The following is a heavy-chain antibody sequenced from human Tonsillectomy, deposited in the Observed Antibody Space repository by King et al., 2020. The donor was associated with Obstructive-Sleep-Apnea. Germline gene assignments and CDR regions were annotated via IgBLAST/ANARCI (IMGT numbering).Heavy chain of an antibody. CDR1: GFTFSDYY. CDR2: ISSSSSYT. Sequence: VQLVESGGGLVKPGGSLRLSCAASGFTFSDYYMSWIRQAPGKGLEWVSYISSSSSYTNYADSVKGRFTISRDNAKNSLYLQMNSLRGEDTAVYYCARRTVTTAADAVDRWGQGTMVTVS. J-gene: IGHJ3*02. D-gene: IGHD4-17*01. CDR3: ARRTVTTAADAVDR. V-gene: IGHV3-11*06.